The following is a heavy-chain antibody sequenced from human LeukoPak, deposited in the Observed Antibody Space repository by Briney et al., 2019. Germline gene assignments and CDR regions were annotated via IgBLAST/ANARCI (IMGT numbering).Heavy chain of an antibody. CDR1: GFTFSSYW. CDR3: ARLWSGYYLDAFDI. V-gene: IGHV3-7*03. CDR2: IKQDGSEK. D-gene: IGHD3/OR15-3a*01. J-gene: IGHJ3*02. Sequence: GGSLRLSCAASGFTFSSYWMSWVRQAPGKGREWVANIKQDGSEKYYVDSVKGRFTISRDNAKNSLYLQMNSLRAEDTAVYYCARLWSGYYLDAFDIWGQGTMVTVSS.